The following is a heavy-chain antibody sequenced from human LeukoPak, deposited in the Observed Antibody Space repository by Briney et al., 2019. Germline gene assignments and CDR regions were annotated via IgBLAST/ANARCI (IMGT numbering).Heavy chain of an antibody. CDR3: ARPDTSRWDY. CDR1: GFSLSSYD. D-gene: IGHD6-13*01. V-gene: IGHV3-7*01. Sequence: PGGSLRLSCAASGFSLSSYDMNWVRQAPGKGLEWVANIKQDGSEIYYVDSVKGRFTISRDNAKNSLYLQMNSLRAEDTAVYYCARPDTSRWDYWGQGTLVTVSS. CDR2: IKQDGSEI. J-gene: IGHJ4*02.